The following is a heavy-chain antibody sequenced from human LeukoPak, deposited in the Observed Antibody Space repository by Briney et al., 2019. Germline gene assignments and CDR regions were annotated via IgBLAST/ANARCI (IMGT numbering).Heavy chain of an antibody. J-gene: IGHJ4*02. CDR2: IYHSGST. D-gene: IGHD3-22*01. V-gene: IGHV4-38-2*01. CDR3: ARRGFGWYDSSGYMFDY. CDR1: GYSISSGYY. Sequence: PSETLSLTCAVSGYSISSGYYWGWIRPPPGKGLEWIWSIYHSGSTYYNPSLKSRVTISVDTSKNQFSLKLSSVTAADTAVYYCARRGFGWYDSSGYMFDYWGQGTLVTVSS.